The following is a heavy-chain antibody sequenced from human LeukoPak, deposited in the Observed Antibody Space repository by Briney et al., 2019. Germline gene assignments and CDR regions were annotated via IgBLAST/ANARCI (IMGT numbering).Heavy chain of an antibody. V-gene: IGHV3-23*01. CDR3: ARGASSWEYTTFDI. J-gene: IGHJ3*02. Sequence: PGGSLRLSCAASGFTFSSYAMSWVRQAPGKGLEWVSAISGSGGSTNYADSVKGRFTISRDNSKNTLYLQMNSLRAEDTAIYYCARGASSWEYTTFDIWGQGTIVTVSS. CDR1: GFTFSSYA. CDR2: ISGSGGST. D-gene: IGHD6-13*01.